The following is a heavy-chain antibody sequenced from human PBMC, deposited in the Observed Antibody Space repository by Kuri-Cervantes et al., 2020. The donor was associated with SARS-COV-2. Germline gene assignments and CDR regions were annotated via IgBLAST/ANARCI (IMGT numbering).Heavy chain of an antibody. CDR2: FKSKAAGGTS. V-gene: IGHV3-15*01. J-gene: IGHJ4*02. CDR1: GFSFTDAW. D-gene: IGHD4-11*01. CDR3: TREAYDYNMGFDS. Sequence: GESLKISCVGTGFSFTDAWMSWVRQTPGKGLEWVGRFKSKAAGGTSVYAAPVQGRFTISRDDSRNTLYLQMNSLRPEDTALYYCTREAYDYNMGFDSWGQGTLVTVSS.